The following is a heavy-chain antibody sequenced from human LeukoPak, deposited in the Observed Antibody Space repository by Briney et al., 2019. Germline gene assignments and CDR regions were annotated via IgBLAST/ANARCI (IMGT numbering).Heavy chain of an antibody. D-gene: IGHD2-15*01. CDR1: GGSISSSSYY. CDR2: TYYSGST. V-gene: IGHV4-39*01. Sequence: SETRSLTCTVSGGSISSSSYYWGWIRQPPGKGLEWIGSTYYSGSTYYNPSLKSRVTISVDTSKNQFSLKLSSVTAADTAVYYCARHARSIVVVVAASSPFDYWGQGTLVTVSS. J-gene: IGHJ4*02. CDR3: ARHARSIVVVVAASSPFDY.